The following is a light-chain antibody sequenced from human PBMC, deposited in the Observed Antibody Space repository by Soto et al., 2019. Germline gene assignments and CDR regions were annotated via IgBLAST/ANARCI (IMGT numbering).Light chain of an antibody. V-gene: IGKV2-28*01. CDR3: MQGLRTQWA. Sequence: DIVMTQSPLPLPVTPGEPASISCRSSQSLLHNNGYNYLDWYLQKPGQSPQLLIYLGSNRASGVPGRFSGSGSGTDFTLKISRVEAEDVGVYYCMQGLRTQWAFGHGTKVDFK. CDR1: QSLLHNNGYNY. CDR2: LGS. J-gene: IGKJ1*01.